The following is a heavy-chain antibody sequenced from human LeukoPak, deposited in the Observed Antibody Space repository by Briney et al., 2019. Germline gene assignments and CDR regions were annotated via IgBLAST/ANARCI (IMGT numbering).Heavy chain of an antibody. J-gene: IGHJ3*02. V-gene: IGHV3-23*01. CDR3: AKDLAVYDAFDI. Sequence: GGSLRLSCAASGFTSISFAMTWVRQAPGKGLEWVSTVSGSAGRTDYADSVKGRFTISRDNAKNSLYLQMNSLRAEDTALYYCAKDLAVYDAFDIWGQGTMVTVSS. CDR2: VSGSAGRT. CDR1: GFTSISFA. D-gene: IGHD5/OR15-5a*01.